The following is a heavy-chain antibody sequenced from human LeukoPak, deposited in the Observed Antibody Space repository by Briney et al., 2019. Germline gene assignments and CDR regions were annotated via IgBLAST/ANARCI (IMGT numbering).Heavy chain of an antibody. J-gene: IGHJ4*02. CDR2: ISGSGATT. Sequence: PGGSLTLSCAASGFTFSSYAMSWVRQAPGKGLEWVSAISGSGATTYYADSVKGRFTISRDNSKNTLYLQMNSLRAEDTAVYYCAKTVRYYDSSGPSGNYYFDYWGQGTLVTVSS. CDR3: AKTVRYYDSSGPSGNYYFDY. D-gene: IGHD3-22*01. CDR1: GFTFSSYA. V-gene: IGHV3-23*01.